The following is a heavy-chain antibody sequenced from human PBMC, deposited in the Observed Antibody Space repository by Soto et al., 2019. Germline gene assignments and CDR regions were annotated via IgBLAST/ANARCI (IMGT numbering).Heavy chain of an antibody. J-gene: IGHJ4*02. CDR3: ASGTYYLLAY. V-gene: IGHV3-30-3*01. D-gene: IGHD2-15*01. CDR1: GFTFNSYA. CDR2: ISYDGSNK. Sequence: QVQLVESGGGVVQPGRSLRLSCAASGFTFNSYAMHWVRQAPGEGLEWVAVISYDGSNKHYAAYVKGRFTISRDNSTNTLYLQMDSLTPEDTAIYSCASGTYYLLAYCGRVTLVTVSS.